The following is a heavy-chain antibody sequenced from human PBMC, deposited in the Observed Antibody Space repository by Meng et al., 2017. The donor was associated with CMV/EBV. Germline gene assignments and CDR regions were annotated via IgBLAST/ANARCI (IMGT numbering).Heavy chain of an antibody. CDR1: GWPFSGYY. V-gene: IGHV4-34*01. CDR3: ASSLTYPDY. D-gene: IGHD2-15*01. J-gene: IGHJ4*02. CDR2: INHSGST. Sequence: QVPVRQSGDGWLSPSETLSPPWSVYGWPFSGYYWSWIRQPPGKGLELIGEINHSGSTNYNPSLKSRVTISVDTSKNQFSLKLSSVTAADTAVYYCASSLTYPDYWGQGTLVTVSS.